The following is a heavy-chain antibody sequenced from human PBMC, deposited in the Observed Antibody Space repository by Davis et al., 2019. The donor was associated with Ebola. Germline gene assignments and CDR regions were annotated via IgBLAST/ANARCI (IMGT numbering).Heavy chain of an antibody. CDR3: ARHNVDIVVVVAAIPDWFDP. CDR2: IYYSGST. J-gene: IGHJ5*02. CDR1: GGSFSGYY. V-gene: IGHV4-39*01. D-gene: IGHD2-15*01. Sequence: SQTLSLTCAVYGGSFSGYYWGWICQPPGKGLEWIGSIYYSGSTYYNPSLKSRVTISVDTSKNQFSLKLSSVTAADTAVYYCARHNVDIVVVVAAIPDWFDPWGQGTLVTVSS.